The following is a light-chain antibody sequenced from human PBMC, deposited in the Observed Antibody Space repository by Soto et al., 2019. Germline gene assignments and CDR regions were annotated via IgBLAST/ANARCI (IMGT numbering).Light chain of an antibody. CDR1: QSISSW. CDR3: QQDNSYSST. Sequence: DIHMTQSPSTLSASVGDRVTITCRASQSISSWLAWYKQKPGKAPKLLIYDASILESGVPSRFSGVGSGTDFTLTISSLQPDDFATYYCQQDNSYSSTFGQGTKVEIK. V-gene: IGKV1-5*01. CDR2: DAS. J-gene: IGKJ1*01.